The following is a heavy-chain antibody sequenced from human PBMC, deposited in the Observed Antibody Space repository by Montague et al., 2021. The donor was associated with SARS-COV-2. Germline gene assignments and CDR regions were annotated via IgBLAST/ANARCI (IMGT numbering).Heavy chain of an antibody. J-gene: IGHJ6*02. CDR1: GFTLSDYY. V-gene: IGHV3-11*05. CDR3: ARDKTHCSGDSCYNYGMDV. Sequence: SLRLSCAASGFTLSDYYMTWIRQAPGKGLEWISYMSGGNSYTDYADSVKGRFTISRDKAKNSLYLQMNSLRAEDAAVYYCARDKTHCSGDSCYNYGMDVWGQGTTVTVSS. D-gene: IGHD2-15*01. CDR2: MSGGNSYT.